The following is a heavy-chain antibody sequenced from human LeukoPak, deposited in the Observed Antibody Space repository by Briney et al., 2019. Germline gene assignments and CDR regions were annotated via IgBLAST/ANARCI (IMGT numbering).Heavy chain of an antibody. D-gene: IGHD1-26*01. CDR3: GRVKYSGRYVDP. V-gene: IGHV3-11*01. CDR1: GFTFSDYY. Sequence: GGSLRLSCAASGFTFSDYYMSWIRQAPGKGLEWVSYISSSGSTIYYADSVKGRFTISRDNAKNSPYLQMNSLRAEDTAVYYCGRVKYSGRYVDPWGQGTLVTVSS. J-gene: IGHJ5*02. CDR2: ISSSGSTI.